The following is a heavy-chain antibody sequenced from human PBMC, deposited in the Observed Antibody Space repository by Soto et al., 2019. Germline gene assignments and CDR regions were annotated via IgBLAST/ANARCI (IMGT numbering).Heavy chain of an antibody. D-gene: IGHD6-19*01. CDR3: ARGIEGWYQGRSYYGMDV. J-gene: IGHJ6*02. V-gene: IGHV4-61*01. CDR1: GGSVSSGSYY. Sequence: QVQLQESGPGLVKPSETLSLTCTVSGGSVSSGSYYWSWIRQPPGKGLEWIGYIYYSGSTNYNPSHRSRVTISVDTARTPFSRKLSSVPAADTAVYYCARGIEGWYQGRSYYGMDVWGQGTTVTVSS. CDR2: IYYSGST.